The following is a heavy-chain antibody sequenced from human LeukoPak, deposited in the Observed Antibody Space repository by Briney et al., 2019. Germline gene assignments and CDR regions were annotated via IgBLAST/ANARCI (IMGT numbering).Heavy chain of an antibody. Sequence: PGGSLRLSCAASGFTFSNYGMDWVRQAPGKGLEWVTFIQYDGSNKYYADSVKGRFTISRDNFKNTLYLQMNSLRTEDTAVYYCAKVATWFGELSRFDPWGQGTLVTVSS. J-gene: IGHJ5*02. CDR2: IQYDGSNK. CDR1: GFTFSNYG. CDR3: AKVATWFGELSRFDP. D-gene: IGHD3-10*01. V-gene: IGHV3-30*02.